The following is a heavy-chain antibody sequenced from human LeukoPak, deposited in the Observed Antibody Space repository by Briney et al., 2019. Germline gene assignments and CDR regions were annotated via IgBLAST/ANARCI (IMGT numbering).Heavy chain of an antibody. CDR3: ARNTSSSPWFDP. CDR2: VYYIGTT. D-gene: IGHD6-6*01. Sequence: SETLSLTCTVSGGSVSSPNSYWSWIRQPPGKGLEWIGNVYYIGTTSYNSSLKSRVTISVDTSKNQSSLEVTSMTAADTVVYYCARNTSSSPWFDPWGQGTLVTVSS. J-gene: IGHJ5*02. V-gene: IGHV4-61*01. CDR1: GGSVSSPNSY.